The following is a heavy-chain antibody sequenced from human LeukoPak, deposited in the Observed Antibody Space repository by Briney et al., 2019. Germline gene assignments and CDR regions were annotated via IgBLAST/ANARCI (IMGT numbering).Heavy chain of an antibody. J-gene: IGHJ4*02. D-gene: IGHD6-13*01. CDR1: SDTFTNFG. Sequence: ASVKVSCKASSDTFTNFGISWVRQAPGQGLEWMGWISAYNGNTNYAQKLQGRVTMTTDTSTSTAYMELGRLRSDDTAVYYCARTTGHGSSWDFDYWGQGTLVTVSS. CDR2: ISAYNGNT. V-gene: IGHV1-18*01. CDR3: ARTTGHGSSWDFDY.